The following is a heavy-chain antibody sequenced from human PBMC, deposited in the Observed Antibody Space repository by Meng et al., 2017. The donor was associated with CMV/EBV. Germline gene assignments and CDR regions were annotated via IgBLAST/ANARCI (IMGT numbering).Heavy chain of an antibody. V-gene: IGHV5-51*01. CDR1: GYSFTGYW. J-gene: IGHJ4*02. Sequence: GESLKISCKGSGYSFTGYWIGWVRQMPGKGLEWMGIIYPGDSDTRYSPSFQGQVTISADKSISTAYLQWSSLKASDTAMYYCARHYSSSWPGPGEVYYFDYWGQGTLVTVSS. D-gene: IGHD6-13*01. CDR2: IYPGDSDT. CDR3: ARHYSSSWPGPGEVYYFDY.